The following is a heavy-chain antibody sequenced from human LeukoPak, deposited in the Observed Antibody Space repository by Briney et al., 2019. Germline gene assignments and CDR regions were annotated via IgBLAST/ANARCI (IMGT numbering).Heavy chain of an antibody. D-gene: IGHD3-22*01. V-gene: IGHV3-23*01. CDR2: ISGRGGNT. CDR3: AKDPDSSGYVSYYFDH. J-gene: IGHJ4*02. Sequence: GGSLRLSCAASGFTFSSYAMSWVRQAPGKGLGWVSAISGRGGNTYYADSVKGRFTISRDNSKNTLYLQMNSLRAEDTALYYCAKDPDSSGYVSYYFDHWGQGTLVTVSS. CDR1: GFTFSSYA.